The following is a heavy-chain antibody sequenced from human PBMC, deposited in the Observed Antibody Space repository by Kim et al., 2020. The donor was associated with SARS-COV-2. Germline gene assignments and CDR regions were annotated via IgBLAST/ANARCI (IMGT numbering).Heavy chain of an antibody. CDR1: GGSFSGYY. CDR3: ARVFFSPYYDFWSGPRGGYYYGMDV. J-gene: IGHJ6*02. D-gene: IGHD3-3*01. Sequence: SESLSLTCAVYGGSFSGYYWSWIRQPPGKGLEWIGEINHSGSTNYNPSLKSRVTISVDTSKNQFSLKLSSVTAADTAVYYCARVFFSPYYDFWSGPRGGYYYGMDVWGQGTTVTVSS. CDR2: INHSGST. V-gene: IGHV4-34*01.